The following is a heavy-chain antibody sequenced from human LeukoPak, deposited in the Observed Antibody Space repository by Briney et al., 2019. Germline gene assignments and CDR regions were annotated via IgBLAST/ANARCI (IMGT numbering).Heavy chain of an antibody. CDR3: AASIPFSNNYYYYYYMDV. CDR1: GFTFSSYE. CDR2: ISSSGSTI. D-gene: IGHD2/OR15-2a*01. Sequence: PVGSLRLSCAASGFTFSSYEMNWVRQAPGKGLEWVSYISSSGSTIYYADSVKGRFTISRDNAKNSLYLQMNSLRAEDTAVYYCAASIPFSNNYYYYYYMDVWGKETTVTVSS. V-gene: IGHV3-48*03. J-gene: IGHJ6*03.